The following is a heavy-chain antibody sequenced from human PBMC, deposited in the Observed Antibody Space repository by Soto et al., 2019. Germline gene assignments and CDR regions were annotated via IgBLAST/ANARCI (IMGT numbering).Heavy chain of an antibody. J-gene: IGHJ3*02. CDR3: ARNIVLRAHDAFDI. Sequence: GAPVKVSCKASGYTFTGYYMHWVRQAPGQGLEWMGWINPNSGGTNYAQKFQGWVTMTRDTSISTAYMELSRLRSDDTAVYYCARNIVLRAHDAFDIWGQGTMVTVSS. D-gene: IGHD2-8*01. CDR1: GYTFTGYY. CDR2: INPNSGGT. V-gene: IGHV1-2*04.